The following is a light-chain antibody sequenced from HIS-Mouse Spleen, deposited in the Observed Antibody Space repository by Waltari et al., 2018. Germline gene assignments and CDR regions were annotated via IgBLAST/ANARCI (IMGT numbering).Light chain of an antibody. CDR2: EDS. Sequence: SYVLTQPPSVSVAPGKTARITCGGNNIGSKSVHWYQQKPGQAPVLVVYEDSDRPSGIPERFSGSNSGNTATLTISRVEAGDEADYYCQVWDSSSHHVVFGGGTKLTVL. J-gene: IGLJ2*01. V-gene: IGLV3-21*03. CDR1: NIGSKS. CDR3: QVWDSSSHHVV.